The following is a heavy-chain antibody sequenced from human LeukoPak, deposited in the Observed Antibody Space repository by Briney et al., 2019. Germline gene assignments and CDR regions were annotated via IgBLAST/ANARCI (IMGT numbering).Heavy chain of an antibody. J-gene: IGHJ3*02. CDR2: ISSGSSTI. CDR1: GFTFSSFS. D-gene: IGHD3-10*01. Sequence: GGSLRLSCAASGFTFSSFSMNWVRQAPGRGLEWVSYISSGSSTIYYADSVKGRFTISRDNAKNSLYLQVNSLRDEDTAVYYCARAGGLLWFGEVLESSDAFHIWGQGTMVTVSS. V-gene: IGHV3-48*02. CDR3: ARAGGLLWFGEVLESSDAFHI.